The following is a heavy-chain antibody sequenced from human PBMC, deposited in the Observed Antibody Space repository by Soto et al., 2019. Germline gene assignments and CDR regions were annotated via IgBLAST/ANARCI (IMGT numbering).Heavy chain of an antibody. V-gene: IGHV3-23*01. CDR1: GFTFSSYA. D-gene: IGHD3-10*01. J-gene: IGHJ6*02. CDR3: AKPYYGSGSYYPRYYYYYGMDV. CDR2: ISGSGGST. Sequence: GGSLRLSCAASGFTFSSYAMSWVRQAPGKGLEWVSAISGSGGSTYYADSVKGRFTISRDNSKNTLYLQMNSLRAEDTAVYYCAKPYYGSGSYYPRYYYYYGMDVWGQGTTVTVS.